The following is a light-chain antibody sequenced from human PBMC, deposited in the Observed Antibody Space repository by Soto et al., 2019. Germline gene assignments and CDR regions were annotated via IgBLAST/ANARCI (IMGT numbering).Light chain of an antibody. CDR3: ISYIPSTTTHWV. CDR1: NSDVGGYDR. CDR2: EVY. V-gene: IGLV2-14*01. J-gene: IGLJ3*02. Sequence: QSALTQPASVSGSPGQSITISCTGTNSDVGGYDRVSWYQHHPGKAPKLLIFEVYNRPSGISDRFSGSKSGDTASLTISGLQAEDEADYYCISYIPSTTTHWVFGGGTKVTVL.